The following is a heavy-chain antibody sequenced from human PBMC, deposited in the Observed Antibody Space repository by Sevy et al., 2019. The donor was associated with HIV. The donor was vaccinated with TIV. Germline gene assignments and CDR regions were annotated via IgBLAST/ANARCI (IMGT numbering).Heavy chain of an antibody. Sequence: VGSLRLSCAASGFSFSDYNMNWVRQAPGKGLEWVSSISSGSVHMNYADSIKGRFTISRDNAKNSLYLHLNSLRAEDTAVYYCAREQWLDHWGQGTLVTVSS. CDR1: GFSFSDYN. J-gene: IGHJ5*02. CDR3: AREQWLDH. V-gene: IGHV3-21*01. CDR2: ISSGSVHM.